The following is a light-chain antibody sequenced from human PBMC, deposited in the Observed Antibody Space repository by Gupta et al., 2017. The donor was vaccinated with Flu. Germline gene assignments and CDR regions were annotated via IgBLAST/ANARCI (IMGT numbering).Light chain of an antibody. CDR1: QSISTY. J-gene: IGKJ1*01. CDR3: QQSYSTLWT. Sequence: IQMTQSPSSLSASVGDRVTITCRASQSISTYLNWYQQKPGKAPKLLIYDASTLQSGVPSRFDGSGSATDFTLTISSLQPEDFATYFCQQSYSTLWTFGQGTKVEI. CDR2: DAS. V-gene: IGKV1-39*01.